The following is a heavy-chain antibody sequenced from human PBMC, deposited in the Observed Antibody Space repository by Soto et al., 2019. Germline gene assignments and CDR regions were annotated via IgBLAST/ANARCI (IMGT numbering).Heavy chain of an antibody. CDR1: GYTFTGYY. CDR3: ARDLVYEGDTAMAYGMDV. V-gene: IGHV1-2*04. CDR2: INPNSGGT. D-gene: IGHD5-18*01. Sequence: AASVKVSCKASGYTFTGYYMHWVRQAPGQGLEWMGWINPNSGGTNYAQKFQGWVTMTRDTSISTAYMELSRLRSDDTAVYYCARDLVYEGDTAMAYGMDVWGQGTTVTVSS. J-gene: IGHJ6*02.